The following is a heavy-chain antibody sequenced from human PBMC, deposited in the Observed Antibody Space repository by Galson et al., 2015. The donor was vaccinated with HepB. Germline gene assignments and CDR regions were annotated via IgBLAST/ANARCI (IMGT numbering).Heavy chain of an antibody. CDR3: ARDGSGYIRSWNTFDI. J-gene: IGHJ3*02. Sequence: SLRLSCAASGFIFSDYQMHWIRQAPGKGLEWISYISSTGTTIDYADSMKGRFTISRDNATNSLHLQVNGLRVADTGVYYCARDGSGYIRSWNTFDIWGRGIMVTVSS. V-gene: IGHV3-11*01. D-gene: IGHD1/OR15-1a*01. CDR1: GFIFSDYQ. CDR2: ISSTGTTI.